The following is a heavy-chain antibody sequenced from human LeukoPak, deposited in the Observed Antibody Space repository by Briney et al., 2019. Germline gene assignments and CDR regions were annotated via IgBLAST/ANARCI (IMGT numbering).Heavy chain of an antibody. CDR2: IYYSGST. D-gene: IGHD2-21*02. CDR1: GGSISSYY. CDR3: ARAGSLGDTIDY. Sequence: SETLSLTCTVSGGSISSYYWSWIRQPPGKGLEWIGYIYYSGSTNYNPSLKSRVTMSVDTSKNQFSLKLSSVTAADTAVYYCARAGSLGDTIDYWGQGTLVTVSS. V-gene: IGHV4-59*12. J-gene: IGHJ4*02.